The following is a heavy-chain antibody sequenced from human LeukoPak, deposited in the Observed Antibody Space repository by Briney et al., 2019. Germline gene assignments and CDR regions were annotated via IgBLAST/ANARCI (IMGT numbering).Heavy chain of an antibody. V-gene: IGHV3-7*01. CDR1: GFTFSSYW. Sequence: GGSLRLSCAASGFTFSSYWMSWVRQAPGKGLEWVANIKQDGTEKYYVDSVKGRFTISRDNAEDSLSLQMNSLRAEDTAVYYCASVDIVATTAAFDIWGQGTMVTVSS. D-gene: IGHD5-12*01. J-gene: IGHJ3*02. CDR2: IKQDGTEK. CDR3: ASVDIVATTAAFDI.